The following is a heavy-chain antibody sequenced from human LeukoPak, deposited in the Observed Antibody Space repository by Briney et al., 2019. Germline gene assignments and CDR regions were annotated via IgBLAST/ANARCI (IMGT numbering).Heavy chain of an antibody. CDR2: INHSGST. D-gene: IGHD6-13*01. CDR3: ARDYIAAAGTVGNYGMDV. V-gene: IGHV4-34*01. CDR1: GGSFSGYY. Sequence: SETLSFTCAVYGGSFSGYYWSWIRQPPGKGLEWIGEINHSGSTNYNPSLKSRVTISVDTSKNQFSLKLSSVTAADTAVYYCARDYIAAAGTVGNYGMDVWGQGTTVTVSS. J-gene: IGHJ6*02.